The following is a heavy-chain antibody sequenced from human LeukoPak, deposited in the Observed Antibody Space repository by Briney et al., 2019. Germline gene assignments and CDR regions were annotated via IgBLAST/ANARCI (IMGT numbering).Heavy chain of an antibody. J-gene: IGHJ5*02. V-gene: IGHV3-30*04. CDR2: ISYDGSNK. Sequence: GGSLRPSCAASGFTFSSYAMHWVRQAPGKGLEWVAVISYDGSNKYYADSVKGRFTISRDNSKNTLYLQMNSLRADDTAVYYCAKTRSRNMLTFGGVENWFDPWGQGTLVTVSS. D-gene: IGHD3-16*01. CDR1: GFTFSSYA. CDR3: AKTRSRNMLTFGGVENWFDP.